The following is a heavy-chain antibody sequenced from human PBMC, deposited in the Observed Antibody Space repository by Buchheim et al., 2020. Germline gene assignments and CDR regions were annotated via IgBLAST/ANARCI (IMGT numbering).Heavy chain of an antibody. V-gene: IGHV4-31*03. CDR2: IYYSGST. D-gene: IGHD3-16*02. Sequence: QVQLQESGPGLVKPSQTLSLTCTVSGGSISSGGYYWSWIRQHPGKGLEWIGYIYYSGSTYYNPSLKRRVTISVDTSTNQFSLKLSSVTAADTAVYYCAREHKSRLRLGELSLDDAFDIWGQGT. CDR1: GGSISSGGYY. CDR3: AREHKSRLRLGELSLDDAFDI. J-gene: IGHJ3*02.